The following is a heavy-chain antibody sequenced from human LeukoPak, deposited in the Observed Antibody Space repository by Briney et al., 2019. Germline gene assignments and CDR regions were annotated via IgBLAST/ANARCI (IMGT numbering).Heavy chain of an antibody. V-gene: IGHV1-69*06. Sequence: GSSVKVSCKASGGTFSSYAIGWVRQAPGQGLEWVGGIIPIFGTANYAQKFQGRVTITADKSTSTAYMELSSLRSEDTAVYYCAREPAAENYFDYWGQGTLVTVSS. J-gene: IGHJ4*02. CDR2: IIPIFGTA. CDR3: AREPAAENYFDY. D-gene: IGHD2-2*01. CDR1: GGTFSSYA.